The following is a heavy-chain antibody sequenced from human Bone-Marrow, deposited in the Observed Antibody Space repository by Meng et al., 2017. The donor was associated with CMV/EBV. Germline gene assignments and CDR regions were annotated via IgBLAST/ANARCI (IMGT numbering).Heavy chain of an antibody. Sequence: ASVKVSCKASGYTFTSYYMHWVRQAPGQGLEWMGIINPSGGSTSYAQKFQGRVTMTRDTSTSTVYMELSSLRSDDTAVYYCARDLSKNYDFWSGPMGGIDYWGQGTLVTVAS. J-gene: IGHJ4*02. CDR3: ARDLSKNYDFWSGPMGGIDY. D-gene: IGHD3-3*01. CDR2: INPSGGST. V-gene: IGHV1-46*01. CDR1: GYTFTSYY.